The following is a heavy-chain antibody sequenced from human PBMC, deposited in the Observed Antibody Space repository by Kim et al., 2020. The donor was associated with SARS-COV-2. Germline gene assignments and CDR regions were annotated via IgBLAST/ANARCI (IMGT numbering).Heavy chain of an antibody. D-gene: IGHD6-13*01. V-gene: IGHV1-69*13. Sequence: SVKVSCKASGGTFSSYAISWVRQAPGQGLEWMGGIIPIFGTANYAQKFQGRVTITADESTSTAYMELSSLRSEDTAVYYCASVYHSSSWYGRWFDPWGQGTLVTVSS. CDR1: GGTFSSYA. J-gene: IGHJ5*02. CDR2: IIPIFGTA. CDR3: ASVYHSSSWYGRWFDP.